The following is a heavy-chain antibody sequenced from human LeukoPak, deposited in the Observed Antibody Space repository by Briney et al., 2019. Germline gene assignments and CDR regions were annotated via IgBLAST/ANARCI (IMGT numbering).Heavy chain of an antibody. CDR3: ARGDDFWSINNWFDP. V-gene: IGHV3-21*01. CDR2: ISSSSSYI. D-gene: IGHD3-3*01. CDR1: GFTFSSYS. Sequence: GGSLRLSCAASGFTFSSYSMNWVRQAPGKGLGWVLSISSSSSYIYYADSVKGRFTISRDNAKNSLYLQMNSLRAEDTAVYYCARGDDFWSINNWFDPWGQGTLVTVSS. J-gene: IGHJ5*02.